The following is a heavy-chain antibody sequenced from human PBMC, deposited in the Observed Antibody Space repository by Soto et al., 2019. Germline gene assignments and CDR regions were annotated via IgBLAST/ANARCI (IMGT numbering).Heavy chain of an antibody. Sequence: VKVSCKASGGTFSIYTISWVRQAPGQGLEWMGRIIPILGIANYAQKFQGRVTITADKSTSTAYMELSSLRSEDTAVYYCARGPGGSGSSKYYFDYWGQGTLVTVSS. CDR2: IIPILGIA. CDR3: ARGPGGSGSSKYYFDY. J-gene: IGHJ4*02. D-gene: IGHD3-10*01. CDR1: GGTFSIYT. V-gene: IGHV1-69*02.